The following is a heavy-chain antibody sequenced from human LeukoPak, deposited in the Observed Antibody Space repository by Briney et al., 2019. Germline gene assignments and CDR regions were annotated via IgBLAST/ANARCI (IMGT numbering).Heavy chain of an antibody. CDR3: TTDPLDTPFDY. D-gene: IGHD5-18*01. V-gene: IGHV3-15*01. J-gene: IGHJ4*02. CDR1: GFTFSNAW. Sequence: GGSLRLSCAASGFTFSNAWMSWVRQAPGKGLEWVGRIKSKTDGGTTDYAAPVKGRFTISRDDSKNTLYLQMNSLKTGDTAVYYCTTDPLDTPFDYWGQGTLVTVSS. CDR2: IKSKTDGGTT.